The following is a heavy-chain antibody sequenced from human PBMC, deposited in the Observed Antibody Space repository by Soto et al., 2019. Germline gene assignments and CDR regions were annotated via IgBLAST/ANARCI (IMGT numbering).Heavy chain of an antibody. CDR1: GFTFSSYA. D-gene: IGHD6-19*01. CDR3: ARESNSGWYGSFDY. CDR2: ISYDGSNK. V-gene: IGHV3-30-3*01. J-gene: IGHJ4*02. Sequence: QVQLVESGGGVVQPGRSLRLSCAASGFTFSSYAMHWVRQAPGKGLEWVAVISYDGSNKYYADSVKGRFTISRDNSKNTLYLQMNSLRAEDTAVYYCARESNSGWYGSFDYWGQGTLVTVSS.